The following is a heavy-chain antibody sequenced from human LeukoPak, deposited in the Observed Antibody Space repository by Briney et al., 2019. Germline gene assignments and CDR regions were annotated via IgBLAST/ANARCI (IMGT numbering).Heavy chain of an antibody. CDR1: GYSISSGYY. CDR3: ARANRVSLYYFDY. Sequence: SETLSLTCTVSGYSISSGYYWGWIRQPPGKGLEWIGSIYHSGSTYYNPPLKSRVTISVDTSKNQFSLKLSSATAADTAVYYCARANRVSLYYFDYWGQGTLVTVSS. CDR2: IYHSGST. J-gene: IGHJ4*02. V-gene: IGHV4-38-2*02. D-gene: IGHD5/OR15-5a*01.